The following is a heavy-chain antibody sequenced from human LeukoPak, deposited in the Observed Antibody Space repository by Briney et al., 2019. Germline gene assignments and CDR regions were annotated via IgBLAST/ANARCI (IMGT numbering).Heavy chain of an antibody. Sequence: GGTLRLSCAASGNYWMHWVRQAPGKGLVWVSHVNSDGSWTSHADSVKGRFTISKDNAKNTVYLQMNNLRTEDTAVYYCVSFYETNWGRGTLVTVSS. J-gene: IGHJ4*02. V-gene: IGHV3-74*01. D-gene: IGHD2-2*01. CDR3: VSFYETN. CDR1: GNYW. CDR2: VNSDGSWT.